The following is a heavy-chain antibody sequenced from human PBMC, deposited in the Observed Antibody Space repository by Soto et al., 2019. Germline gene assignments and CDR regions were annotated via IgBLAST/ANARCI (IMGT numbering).Heavy chain of an antibody. V-gene: IGHV3-30-3*01. CDR3: ARTFDTITYYFDY. CDR1: EFSFSSYA. J-gene: IGHJ4*02. Sequence: QVHLVESGGGVGQPGGSLRLSCAASEFSFSSYAMHWIRQAQGKGLEWVAVISFDGNIIHYADSVKGRFIISRDNSKNTLYLQMHSLSGEDTAVYYCARTFDTITYYFDYWGQGTLVTVSS. D-gene: IGHD3-9*01. CDR2: ISFDGNII.